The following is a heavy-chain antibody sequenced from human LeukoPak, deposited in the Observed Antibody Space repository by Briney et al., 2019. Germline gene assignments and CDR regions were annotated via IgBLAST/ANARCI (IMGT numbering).Heavy chain of an antibody. Sequence: GGALRLSCTASRFIVSSKYMSWVRQAPGKGGQWVSVIYSGGSAFYADSVKGRFTISTDNSTNTLYLQMNSLRAEDTAVYYCARGLPGAVALDYWGQGTPVSVSS. CDR1: RFIVSSKY. V-gene: IGHV3-66*01. D-gene: IGHD6-19*01. J-gene: IGHJ4*02. CDR3: ARGLPGAVALDY. CDR2: IYSGGSA.